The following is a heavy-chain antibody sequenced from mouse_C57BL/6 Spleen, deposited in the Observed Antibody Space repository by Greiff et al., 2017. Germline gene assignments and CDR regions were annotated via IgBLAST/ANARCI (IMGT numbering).Heavy chain of an antibody. V-gene: IGHV1-55*01. CDR1: GYTFTSYW. J-gene: IGHJ1*03. CDR2: IYPGSGST. Sequence: VQLQQPGAELVKPGASVKMSCKASGYTFTSYWITWVKQRPGQGLEWIGDIYPGSGSTNYNEKFKSKATLTVDTSSSTAYMQLSSLTSEDSAVYYGARRDYGSSYEYWYFDVWGTGTTVTVSS. D-gene: IGHD1-1*01. CDR3: ARRDYGSSYEYWYFDV.